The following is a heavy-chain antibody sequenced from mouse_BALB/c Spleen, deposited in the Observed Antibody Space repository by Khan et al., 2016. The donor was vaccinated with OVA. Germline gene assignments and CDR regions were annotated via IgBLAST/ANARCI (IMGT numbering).Heavy chain of an antibody. Sequence: EVQLQESGPGLVKPSQSLSLTCTVTGYSITSDYAWNWIRQFPGNKLEWMGYISYSGSTSYNPSLKSRISITRDTSKNQFFLQLNSVTTEDTATXYCARLATTVVADWYFDVWGAGTTVTVSS. CDR2: ISYSGST. D-gene: IGHD1-1*01. J-gene: IGHJ1*01. CDR1: GYSITSDYA. CDR3: ARLATTVVADWYFDV. V-gene: IGHV3-2*02.